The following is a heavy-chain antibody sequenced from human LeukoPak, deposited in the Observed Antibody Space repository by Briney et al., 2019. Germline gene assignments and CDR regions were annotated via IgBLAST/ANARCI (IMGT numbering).Heavy chain of an antibody. V-gene: IGHV4-39*07. CDR1: RGSISSSDYY. D-gene: IGHD2-2*01. J-gene: IGHJ5*02. CDR2: IYYSGST. Sequence: PSETLSLTCTVSRGSISSSDYYWVGIRHPPGKAREGFGSIYYSGSTYYNPSLKSRVIISVDASKKQFSLKLSSVAAAETAVYYCARLGVVGIDQSWFDPWGQGTLVTVSS. CDR3: ARLGVVGIDQSWFDP.